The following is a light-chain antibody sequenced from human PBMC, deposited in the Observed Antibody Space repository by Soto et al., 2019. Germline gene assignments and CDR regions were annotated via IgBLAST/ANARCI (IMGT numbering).Light chain of an antibody. CDR3: QQRSNWPSYT. Sequence: EIVLTQSPATLSLSPGERATLSCRASQSVSSYLAWYQQKPGQAPRLLIYDASNRATGIPARFSGSGSGTDFPLTISILEPEDFAVYYCQQRSNWPSYTFGQGTKLEIK. V-gene: IGKV3-11*01. J-gene: IGKJ2*01. CDR2: DAS. CDR1: QSVSSY.